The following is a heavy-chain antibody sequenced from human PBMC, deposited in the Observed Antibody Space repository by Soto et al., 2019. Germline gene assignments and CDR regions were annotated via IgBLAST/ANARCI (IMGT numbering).Heavy chain of an antibody. Sequence: EVQLVESGGGLVKPGGSLRLSCAASGFTFSTYSMNWVRQAPGKGLEWVAAISSASLYIYYADSLKGRFTISRDNAKNPLYLQMNSLRAEDTAVYYCARVAVPGYYGSGSYVHWGQGTLVTVSS. J-gene: IGHJ4*02. D-gene: IGHD3-10*01. V-gene: IGHV3-21*01. CDR1: GFTFSTYS. CDR2: ISSASLYI. CDR3: ARVAVPGYYGSGSYVH.